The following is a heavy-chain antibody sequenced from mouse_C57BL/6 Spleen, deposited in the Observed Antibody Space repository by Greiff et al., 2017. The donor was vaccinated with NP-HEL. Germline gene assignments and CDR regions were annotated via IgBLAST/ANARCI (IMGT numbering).Heavy chain of an antibody. V-gene: IGHV5-4*01. CDR3: ARKGITTVVADFDY. CDR2: ISDGGSYT. J-gene: IGHJ2*01. CDR1: GFTFSSYA. Sequence: EVHLVESGGGLVKPGGSLKLSCAASGFTFSSYAMSWVRQTPEKRLEWVATISDGGSYTYYPDNVKGRFTISRDNAKNNLYLQMSHLKSEDTAMYYCARKGITTVVADFDYWGQGTTLTVSS. D-gene: IGHD1-1*01.